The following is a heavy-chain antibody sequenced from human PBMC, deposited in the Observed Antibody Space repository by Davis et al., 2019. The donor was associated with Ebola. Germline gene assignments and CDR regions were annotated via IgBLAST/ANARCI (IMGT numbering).Heavy chain of an antibody. J-gene: IGHJ4*02. Sequence: MPSETLSLTCTVSGGSMSPYYWSWIRQPPGKGLEWIGYIYYIGSTNYNPSLKSRVTIPVDTSKNQFSLKLSSVTAADTAVYYCANIAMAGYWGQGTLVTVSS. CDR1: GGSMSPYY. V-gene: IGHV4-59*08. D-gene: IGHD6-19*01. CDR2: IYYIGST. CDR3: ANIAMAGY.